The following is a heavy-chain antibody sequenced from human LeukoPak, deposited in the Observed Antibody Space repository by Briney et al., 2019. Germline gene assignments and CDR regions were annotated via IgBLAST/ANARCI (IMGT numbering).Heavy chain of an antibody. J-gene: IGHJ4*02. V-gene: IGHV3-23*01. Sequence: GGPLRLSCEASGFTFSSSAMSWVRQAPGKGLEWVSAISNNGGYTYYADSVQGRFTISRDNSKSTLCLQMNSLRAGDTAVYYCAKQLGYCSDGSCYFPYWGQGTLVTVSS. CDR2: ISNNGGYT. CDR3: AKQLGYCSDGSCYFPY. CDR1: GFTFSSSA. D-gene: IGHD2-15*01.